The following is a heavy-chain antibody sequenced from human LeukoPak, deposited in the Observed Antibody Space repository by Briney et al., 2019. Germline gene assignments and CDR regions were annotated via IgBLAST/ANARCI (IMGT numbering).Heavy chain of an antibody. CDR1: GGSVSPVSGDSITSYY. CDR2: MSYIGSA. V-gene: IGHV4-61*01. D-gene: IGHD7-27*01. J-gene: IGHJ4*02. Sequence: PSETLSLTCTVSGGSVSPVSGDSITSYYWSWIRQPPGKGLEWIGFMSYIGSANYNPSLESRVTISVDTSKNQFSLKLRSVTAADTAVYYCARAGDPWRFDYWGQGTLVTVSS. CDR3: ARAGDPWRFDY.